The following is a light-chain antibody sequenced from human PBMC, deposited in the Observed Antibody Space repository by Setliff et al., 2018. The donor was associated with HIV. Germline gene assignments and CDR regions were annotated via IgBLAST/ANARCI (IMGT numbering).Light chain of an antibody. V-gene: IGLV2-11*01. Sequence: QSALAQPRSVSGSPGQSVTLSCTGSSSDVGAYRYVSWYQQHPGKGPKVIIYDVNKRPSGVPDRFSGSKSGNTATLTISGLQDEDEADYYCCSYAGSYTFVFGTGTKVTVL. CDR3: CSYAGSYTFV. CDR1: SSDVGAYRY. J-gene: IGLJ1*01. CDR2: DVN.